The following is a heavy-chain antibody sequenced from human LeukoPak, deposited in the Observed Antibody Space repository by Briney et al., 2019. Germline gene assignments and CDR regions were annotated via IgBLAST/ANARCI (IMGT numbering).Heavy chain of an antibody. CDR2: IDDSGNT. V-gene: IGHV4-59*01. CDR1: GGSMKGSY. CDR3: ARDSSPAALPYMDA. D-gene: IGHD2-2*01. Sequence: SETLSLTCLVSGGSMKGSYWTWVRQAPGKGLEWIGNIDDSGNTKYSPSLKSRVTISLDTSKNQFSLRETSVTAADKGLYFCARDSSPAALPYMDAWGKGTTVTVSS. J-gene: IGHJ6*03.